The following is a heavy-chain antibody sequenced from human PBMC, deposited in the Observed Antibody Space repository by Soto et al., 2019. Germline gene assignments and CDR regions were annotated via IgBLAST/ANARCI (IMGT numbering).Heavy chain of an antibody. D-gene: IGHD2-2*01. J-gene: IGHJ5*01. V-gene: IGHV3-48*01. Sequence: EVQLVESGGGLVQPGGSLRLSCAASGFTFSSYSMNWVRQAPGKGLEWVSYISSSRSTIYYADSVKGRFTISRDNAKNSLYLQVNRLRAEDTAVYYCARDCPGSSTTCYGNAWFDCWGQGTLVSVSS. CDR1: GFTFSSYS. CDR2: ISSSRSTI. CDR3: ARDCPGSSTTCYGNAWFDC.